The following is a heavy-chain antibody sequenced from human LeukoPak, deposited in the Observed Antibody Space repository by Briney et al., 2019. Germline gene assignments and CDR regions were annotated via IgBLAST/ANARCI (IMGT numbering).Heavy chain of an antibody. V-gene: IGHV1-2*04. Sequence: ASVKVSCKASGYTFTGYYMHWVRQAPGQGLEWMGWINPNSGGTNYAQKFQGWVTMTRDTSISTAYMELSRLRSDDTAVCYCARVNSGYDGSLDHWGQGTLVTVSS. CDR1: GYTFTGYY. CDR3: ARVNSGYDGSLDH. D-gene: IGHD5-12*01. CDR2: INPNSGGT. J-gene: IGHJ5*02.